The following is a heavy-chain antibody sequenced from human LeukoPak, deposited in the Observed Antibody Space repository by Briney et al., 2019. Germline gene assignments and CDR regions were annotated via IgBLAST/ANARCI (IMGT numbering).Heavy chain of an antibody. V-gene: IGHV3-7*05. CDR2: IKQRGTEK. J-gene: IGHJ3*02. Sequence: GGSPRLSCTASGFTFNNYWMSWVRQAPGKGLEWVANIKQRGTEKNYVDSVEGRFTISRDNAKNSLYLQMNSLRAEDTAVYYCTRVGPGIEGAFDIWGQGTMVTVSS. CDR3: TRVGPGIEGAFDI. D-gene: IGHD6-13*01. CDR1: GFTFNNYW.